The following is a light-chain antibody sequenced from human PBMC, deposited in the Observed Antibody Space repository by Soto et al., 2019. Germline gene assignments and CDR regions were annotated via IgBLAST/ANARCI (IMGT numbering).Light chain of an antibody. J-gene: IGLJ3*02. CDR3: ETWDSNIWV. CDR1: SGHSSYI. V-gene: IGLV4-60*02. Sequence: QLVLTQSSSASASLGSSVKLTCTLSSGHSSYIIAWHQQQPGKAPRYLMKVEGSGSYNKGSGVPDRFSGSSSGADRYLTISNLQFDDEADYYCETWDSNIWVFGGGTQLTVL. CDR2: VEGSGSY.